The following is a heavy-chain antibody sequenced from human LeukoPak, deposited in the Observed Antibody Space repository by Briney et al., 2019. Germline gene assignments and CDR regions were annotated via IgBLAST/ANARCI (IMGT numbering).Heavy chain of an antibody. Sequence: VASVKVSCKASGYTFTGYYMHWVRQAPGQGLEWMGWINPNSGGTNYAQKFQGRVTMTRDTSISTAYMELSRLRSDDTAVYYCARGPLLEWLLYREFGAFDIWGQGTMVTVSS. V-gene: IGHV1-2*02. J-gene: IGHJ3*02. D-gene: IGHD3-3*01. CDR1: GYTFTGYY. CDR3: ARGPLLEWLLYREFGAFDI. CDR2: INPNSGGT.